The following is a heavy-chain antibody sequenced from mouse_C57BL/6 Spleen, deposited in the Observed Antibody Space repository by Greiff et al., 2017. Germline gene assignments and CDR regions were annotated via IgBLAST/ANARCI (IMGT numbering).Heavy chain of an antibody. D-gene: IGHD1-1*01. CDR3: ARTGDYYSWYVDG. V-gene: IGHV1-81*01. Sequence: VQLMESGAELARPGASVKLSCKASGYTFTSYCISWVKQRTGQGLEWIGVLYPSSGNTYYNEKFKGKATLTADKSSSTADMQLRSLTAEDAAVVFCARTGDYYSWYVDGWGTGTTVTVAS. CDR1: GYTFTSYC. CDR2: LYPSSGNT. J-gene: IGHJ1*03.